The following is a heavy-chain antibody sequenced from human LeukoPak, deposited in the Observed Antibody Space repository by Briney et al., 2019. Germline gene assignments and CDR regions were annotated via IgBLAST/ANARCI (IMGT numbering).Heavy chain of an antibody. CDR2: IGTAGDT. CDR3: ARAPPQQLVLWGGYYYGMDV. J-gene: IGHJ6*02. V-gene: IGHV3-13*01. CDR1: GFTFSSYD. D-gene: IGHD6-13*01. Sequence: PGGSLRLSCAASGFTFSSYDMHWVRQATGKGLEWVSAIGTAGDTYYPGSVKGRFTTSRENAKNSLYLQMNSLRAGETAVYYCARAPPQQLVLWGGYYYGMDVWGQGTTVTVSS.